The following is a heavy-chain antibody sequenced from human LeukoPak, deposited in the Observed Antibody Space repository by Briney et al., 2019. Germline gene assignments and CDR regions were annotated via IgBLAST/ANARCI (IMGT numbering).Heavy chain of an antibody. D-gene: IGHD2-15*01. J-gene: IGHJ4*02. CDR3: ARVRSGYCSGGSCPRPSDY. V-gene: IGHV3-48*04. CDR2: ISSSSGTI. Sequence: GGSLRLSCAASGFTFSSYSMNWVRQAPGKGLEWVSHISSSSGTIYYADSVKGRFTISRDNAKNSLYLQMNSLRAEDTAVYYCARVRSGYCSGGSCPRPSDYWGQGTLVTVSS. CDR1: GFTFSSYS.